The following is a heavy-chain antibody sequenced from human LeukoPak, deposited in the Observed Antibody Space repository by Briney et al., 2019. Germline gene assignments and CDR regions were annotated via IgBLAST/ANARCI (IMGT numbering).Heavy chain of an antibody. D-gene: IGHD5-12*01. V-gene: IGHV3-7*02. J-gene: IGHJ4*02. CDR3: ARGGGSGQYGLPYDS. CDR2: IKQDVREK. CDR1: GFIFSNYM. Sequence: PRGSLRLSCVASGFIFSNYMMRWVRQVLGKGLEWVSNIKQDVREKYLMDSVKGRFTISRDNAKNTQYLQMNSVTDQDTGVYYSARGGGSGQYGLPYDSGGQATLATVAS.